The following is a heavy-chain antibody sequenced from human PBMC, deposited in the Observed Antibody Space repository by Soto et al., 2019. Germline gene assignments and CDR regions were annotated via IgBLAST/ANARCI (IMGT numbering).Heavy chain of an antibody. D-gene: IGHD2-15*01. Sequence: VQLVQSGAEVKTPGASVKVSCRASGYSFRTHGISWVRQAPGQGLEWMGWISTYDDKTNFPQKFQGRITMTTDTSTSTAYMELRSLRSDDTTVYFCARDLGYCNSSGCFRNWFDPWGQGTLVTVSS. CDR3: ARDLGYCNSSGCFRNWFDP. CDR1: GYSFRTHG. CDR2: ISTYDDKT. J-gene: IGHJ5*02. V-gene: IGHV1-18*01.